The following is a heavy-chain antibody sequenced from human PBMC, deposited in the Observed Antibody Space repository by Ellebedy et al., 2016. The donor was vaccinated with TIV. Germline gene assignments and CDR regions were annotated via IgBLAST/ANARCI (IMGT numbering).Heavy chain of an antibody. CDR3: TTDIGAGRDY. CDR1: GFTFSNAR. V-gene: IGHV3-15*07. Sequence: GESLKTSCAASGFTFSNARMNWVRPAPGKGLEWVGRIKSKTDGGTTDYAAPVKGRFTISRDDSKNTLYLQMNSLKTEDTAVYYCTTDIGAGRDYWGQGTLVTVSS. CDR2: IKSKTDGGTT. D-gene: IGHD6-19*01. J-gene: IGHJ4*02.